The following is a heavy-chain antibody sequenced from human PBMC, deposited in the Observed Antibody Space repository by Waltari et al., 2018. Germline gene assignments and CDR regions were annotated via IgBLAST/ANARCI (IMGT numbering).Heavy chain of an antibody. V-gene: IGHV3-30*02. J-gene: IGHJ6*03. CDR3: AKPWGYCSSTSCYAYYYYMDV. CDR2: IRYDGSNK. CDR1: GFTFSSYG. D-gene: IGHD2-2*01. Sequence: SGGGVVQPGGSLRLSCAASGFTFSSYGMHWVRQAPGKGLEWVAFIRYDGSNKYYADSVKGRFTISRDNSKNTLYLQMNSLRAEDTAVYYCAKPWGYCSSTSCYAYYYYMDVWGKGTTVTVSS.